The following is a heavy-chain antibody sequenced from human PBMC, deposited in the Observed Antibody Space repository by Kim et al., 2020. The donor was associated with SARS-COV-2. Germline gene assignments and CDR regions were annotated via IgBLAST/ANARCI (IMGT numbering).Heavy chain of an antibody. Sequence: SVKVSCKASGGTFSSYTISWVRQAPGQGLEWMGRIIPILGIANYAQKFQGRVTITADKSTSTAYMELSSLRSEDTAVYYCAAPVRGVNNYYYYYGMDVWGQGTTVTVSS. D-gene: IGHD3-10*01. CDR3: AAPVRGVNNYYYYYGMDV. V-gene: IGHV1-69*02. CDR1: GGTFSSYT. CDR2: IIPILGIA. J-gene: IGHJ6*02.